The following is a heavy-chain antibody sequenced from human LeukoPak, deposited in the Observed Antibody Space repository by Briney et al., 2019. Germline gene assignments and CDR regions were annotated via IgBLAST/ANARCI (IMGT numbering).Heavy chain of an antibody. CDR3: ARASIAARPSAFDI. CDR2: INPNSGGT. CDR1: GYTFTGYY. D-gene: IGHD6-6*01. Sequence: ASVKVSCKASGYTFTGYYMHWVRQAPGQGLEWMGWINPNSGGTNYAQKFRGRVTMTRDTSISTAYMELSRLRSDDTAVYYCARASIAARPSAFDIWGQGTMVTVSS. J-gene: IGHJ3*02. V-gene: IGHV1-2*02.